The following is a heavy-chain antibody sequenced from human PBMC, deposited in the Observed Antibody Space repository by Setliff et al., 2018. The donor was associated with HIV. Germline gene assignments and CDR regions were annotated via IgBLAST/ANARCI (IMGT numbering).Heavy chain of an antibody. CDR2: ISAYNGNT. CDR3: ARAPKRVYYYGSGTYLHDAFDM. V-gene: IGHV1-18*01. CDR1: GYIFISYG. D-gene: IGHD3-10*01. J-gene: IGHJ3*02. Sequence: ASVKVSCKASGYIFISYGFSWVRQAPGQGLEWMGWISAYNGNTNYAQKLQGRVTMTTDTSTSTAYMELRNLRSDDTAVYYCARAPKRVYYYGSGTYLHDAFDMWGQGTVVTVSS.